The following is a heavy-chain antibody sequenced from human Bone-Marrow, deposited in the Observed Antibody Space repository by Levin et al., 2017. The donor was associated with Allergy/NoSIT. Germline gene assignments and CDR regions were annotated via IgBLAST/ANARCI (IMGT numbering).Heavy chain of an antibody. D-gene: IGHD6-19*01. CDR3: TTDPTHPYSSSGYAFDI. J-gene: IGHJ3*02. Sequence: LSLTCAASGFTFSNAWMSWVRQAPGKGLEWVGRIKSKTDGGTTDYAAPVKGRFTISRDDSKNTLYLQMNSLKTEDTAVYYCTTDPTHPYSSSGYAFDIWGQGTMVTVSS. V-gene: IGHV3-15*01. CDR2: IKSKTDGGTT. CDR1: GFTFSNAW.